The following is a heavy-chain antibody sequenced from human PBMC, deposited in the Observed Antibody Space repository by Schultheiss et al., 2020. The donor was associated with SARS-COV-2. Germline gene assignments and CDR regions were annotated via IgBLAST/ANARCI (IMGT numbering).Heavy chain of an antibody. J-gene: IGHJ4*02. Sequence: SETLSLTCTVSDNSISTGYYWGWVRQPPGKGLEWIGSIYYSGSTYYNPSLKSRVTISVDRSKNQFSLKLSSVTAADTAVYYCARRGYYGDRFDYWGQGTLVTVSS. CDR3: ARRGYYGDRFDY. CDR2: IYYSGST. D-gene: IGHD4-17*01. V-gene: IGHV4-38-2*02. CDR1: DNSISTGYY.